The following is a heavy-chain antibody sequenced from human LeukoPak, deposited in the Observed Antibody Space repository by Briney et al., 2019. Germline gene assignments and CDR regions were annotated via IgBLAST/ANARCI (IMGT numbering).Heavy chain of an antibody. V-gene: IGHV3-9*01. CDR3: ARDGGLYSSSSFDY. J-gene: IGHJ4*02. CDR1: GFTFDDYA. Sequence: GGSLRLSCAASGFTFDDYAMHWVRQAPGKGLEWVSGISWNSGSIGYADSVKGRFTISRDNAKNSLYLQMYSLRAEDTAVYYCARDGGLYSSSSFDYWGQGTLVTVSS. CDR2: ISWNSGSI. D-gene: IGHD6-6*01.